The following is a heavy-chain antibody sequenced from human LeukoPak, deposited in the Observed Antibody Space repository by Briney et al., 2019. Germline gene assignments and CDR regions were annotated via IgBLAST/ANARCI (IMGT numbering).Heavy chain of an antibody. D-gene: IGHD4-23*01. CDR1: GYTFTSYG. Sequence: ASVKVSCKASGYTFTSYGISWVRQAPGQGLEWMGWISAYNGNTNYAQKLQGRVTMTTDTSTSTAYMELRSLRSDDTAVYYCARSNWATVVKLNRTDFDYWGQGTLVTVSS. V-gene: IGHV1-18*01. J-gene: IGHJ4*02. CDR3: ARSNWATVVKLNRTDFDY. CDR2: ISAYNGNT.